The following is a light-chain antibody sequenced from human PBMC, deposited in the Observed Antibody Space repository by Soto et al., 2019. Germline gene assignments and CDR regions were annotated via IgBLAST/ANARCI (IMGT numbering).Light chain of an antibody. CDR2: AAS. V-gene: IGKV3-11*01. Sequence: EIVLTQSPATLSLSPGERATLSCRASRSVGNNLAWYQKKPGQAPGLLIYAASTRATGIPARFSGSGSGTDFTLTISSLEPEDFAVYYCQQRSNWPWTFGQGTKVDIK. CDR1: RSVGNN. CDR3: QQRSNWPWT. J-gene: IGKJ1*01.